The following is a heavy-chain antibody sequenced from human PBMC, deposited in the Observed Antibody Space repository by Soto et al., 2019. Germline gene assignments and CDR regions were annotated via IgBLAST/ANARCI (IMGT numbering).Heavy chain of an antibody. CDR2: IYYSGST. D-gene: IGHD6-13*01. Sequence: SETLSLTCTVSGGSISSYYWSWIRQPPGKGLEWIGYIYYSGSTNYNPSLKSRVTISVDTSKNQFSLKLSSVTAADTAVYYCARHWIAAQPRHHDAFDIWGQGTMVTVSS. CDR1: GGSISSYY. CDR3: ARHWIAAQPRHHDAFDI. J-gene: IGHJ3*02. V-gene: IGHV4-59*08.